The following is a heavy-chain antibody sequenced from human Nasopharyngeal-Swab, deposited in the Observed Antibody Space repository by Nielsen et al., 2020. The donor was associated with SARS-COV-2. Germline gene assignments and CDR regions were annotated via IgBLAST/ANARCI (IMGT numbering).Heavy chain of an antibody. Sequence: GGSLRLSCAASGFTFSTFGMHWVRQAPGKGLEWVAVIWYDGSNKYYVDSVKGRFTISRDNSKNTLYLQMNSLRAEDTAIYYCARDEAGTANSGFDYWGQGTLVTVSS. D-gene: IGHD1-1*01. CDR2: IWYDGSNK. V-gene: IGHV3-33*01. CDR3: ARDEAGTANSGFDY. CDR1: GFTFSTFG. J-gene: IGHJ4*02.